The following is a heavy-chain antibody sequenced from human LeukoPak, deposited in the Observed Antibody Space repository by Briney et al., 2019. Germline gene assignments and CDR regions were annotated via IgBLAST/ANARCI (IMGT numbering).Heavy chain of an antibody. D-gene: IGHD2-2*01. J-gene: IGHJ4*02. Sequence: GGSLRLSCAASGFTISSYAMHWVRQAPGKGLEWVAVISYDGSNKYYADSVKGRFTISRDNSKNTLYLQMNSLRAEDTAVYLCARVPPGAMFLIDYWGQGSLVTVSS. V-gene: IGHV3-30-3*01. CDR3: ARVPPGAMFLIDY. CDR1: GFTISSYA. CDR2: ISYDGSNK.